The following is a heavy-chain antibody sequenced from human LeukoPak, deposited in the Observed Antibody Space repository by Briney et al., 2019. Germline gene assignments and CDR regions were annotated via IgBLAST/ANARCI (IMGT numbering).Heavy chain of an antibody. CDR2: INPNSGGT. Sequence: ASVKVSCKASGYTITGYYMHWVRQAPGQGLEWMGRINPNSGGTNYAQKFQGRVTMTRDTSISTAYMELSRLRSDDTAVYYCARGRGRRDGYNYYYFDYWGQGTLVTVSS. CDR1: GYTITGYY. D-gene: IGHD5-24*01. CDR3: ARGRGRRDGYNYYYFDY. J-gene: IGHJ4*02. V-gene: IGHV1-2*06.